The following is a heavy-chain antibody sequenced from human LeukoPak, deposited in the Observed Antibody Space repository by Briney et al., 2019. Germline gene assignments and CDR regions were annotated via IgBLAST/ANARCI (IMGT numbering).Heavy chain of an antibody. Sequence: GGSLRLSCAASGFTFSAYHMSWIRQAPGKGLEWVSYISQSSNAIYYSDSVRGRFTISRDDVKNSLFLQMYRLTAEDTALYYCARGVENHFDSWGQGTLVTVSA. CDR3: ARGVENHFDS. J-gene: IGHJ4*02. CDR2: ISQSSNAI. V-gene: IGHV3-11*04. CDR1: GFTFSAYH. D-gene: IGHD1-14*01.